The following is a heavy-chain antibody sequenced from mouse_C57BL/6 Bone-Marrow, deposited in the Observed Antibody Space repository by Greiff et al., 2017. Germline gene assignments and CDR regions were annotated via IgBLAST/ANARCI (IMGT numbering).Heavy chain of an antibody. CDR1: GYTFTSYW. Sequence: QVQLKQSGAELVKPGASVKMSCKASGYTFTSYWITWVKQRPGQGLEWIGDIYPGSGSTNYNEKFKSKATLTVDTSSSTAYMQLSSLTSEDSAVYYCASPYYSNYWYFDVWGTGTTVTVSS. V-gene: IGHV1-55*01. CDR3: ASPYYSNYWYFDV. CDR2: IYPGSGST. J-gene: IGHJ1*03. D-gene: IGHD2-5*01.